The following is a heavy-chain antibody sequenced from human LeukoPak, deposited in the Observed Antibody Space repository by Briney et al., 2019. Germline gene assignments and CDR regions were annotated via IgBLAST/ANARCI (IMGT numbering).Heavy chain of an antibody. Sequence: PSETLSLTCAVSGGSISSGGYSWSWIRQTPGKGLEWIGYIYHSGSTYYNPSLKSRVTISVDRSKNQFSLKLSSVTAADTAVYYCARGLWYFDLWGRGTLVTVSS. V-gene: IGHV4-30-2*01. CDR2: IYHSGST. J-gene: IGHJ2*01. CDR3: ARGLWYFDL. D-gene: IGHD2-21*01. CDR1: GGSISSGGYS.